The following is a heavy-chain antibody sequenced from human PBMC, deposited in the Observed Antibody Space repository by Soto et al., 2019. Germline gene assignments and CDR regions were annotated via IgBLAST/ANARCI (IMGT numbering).Heavy chain of an antibody. D-gene: IGHD3-10*01. Sequence: GGSLRLSCAASGLTFSAYAMTWVRQAPGKGLEWVSAISGSGSSTYYADSVKGRFSISRDNSKNTLYLQMNSLRAEDTAVYYCAKLRYPNYYCHLDVWGQGTTVTVSS. CDR3: AKLRYPNYYCHLDV. V-gene: IGHV3-23*01. CDR1: GLTFSAYA. CDR2: ISGSGSST. J-gene: IGHJ6*02.